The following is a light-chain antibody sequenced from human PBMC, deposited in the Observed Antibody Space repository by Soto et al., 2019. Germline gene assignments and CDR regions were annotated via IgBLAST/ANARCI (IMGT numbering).Light chain of an antibody. V-gene: IGLV2-14*01. J-gene: IGLJ2*01. Sequence: QSALTQPASVSGSPGQSITISCTGTSSDVGVYNYVSWYQQHPGKAPKLMIYEVSYRPSGVSNRFSGSKSANTASLTISGIQAEDEADYYCSSYTSSSTEVFGGGTELTVL. CDR1: SSDVGVYNY. CDR3: SSYTSSSTEV. CDR2: EVS.